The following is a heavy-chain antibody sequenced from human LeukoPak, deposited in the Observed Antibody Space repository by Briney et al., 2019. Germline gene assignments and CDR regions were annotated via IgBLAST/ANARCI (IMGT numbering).Heavy chain of an antibody. J-gene: IGHJ4*02. CDR3: ARAGISDVTTDFDY. CDR2: ISAYNGNT. Sequence: ASVTVSYMASGYTLTNYGISWVRPAPGQGREWMGWISAYNGNTNYAQKLQGRVTMTTDTSTSTAYMELRSLRSDDTAVYYCARAGISDVTTDFDYWGQGALVTVSS. D-gene: IGHD1-14*01. V-gene: IGHV1-18*01. CDR1: GYTLTNYG.